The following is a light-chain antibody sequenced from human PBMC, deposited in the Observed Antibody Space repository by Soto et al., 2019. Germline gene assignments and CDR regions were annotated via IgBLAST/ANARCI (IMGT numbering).Light chain of an antibody. J-gene: IGKJ2*01. Sequence: EIVMTQSPATLSVSPGERATLSCRASQSVSSNLAWYQQKPGQAPTLLIYGASARATGIPARFSGSGSGKEFTLTISSLQSEDFAVYYCQHYNNWPFTFGQGTKLEI. CDR2: GAS. V-gene: IGKV3-15*01. CDR1: QSVSSN. CDR3: QHYNNWPFT.